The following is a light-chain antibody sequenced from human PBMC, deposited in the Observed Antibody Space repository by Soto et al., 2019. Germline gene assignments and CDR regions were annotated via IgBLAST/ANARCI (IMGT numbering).Light chain of an antibody. J-gene: IGKJ1*01. CDR1: QSISSW. Sequence: DIQMTQSPSTLSASVGDRVTITCRASQSISSWLAWYQQKPGKPPKLLIYKASSLESGVPSRFSGSGSGTEFTLTISSLQHDDFATYYCQQYNSYWTFGQGTKVEIK. CDR3: QQYNSYWT. V-gene: IGKV1-5*03. CDR2: KAS.